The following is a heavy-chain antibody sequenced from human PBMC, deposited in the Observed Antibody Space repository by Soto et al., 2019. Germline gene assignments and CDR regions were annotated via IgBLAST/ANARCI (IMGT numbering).Heavy chain of an antibody. CDR3: ARWGFSGYERTPQFDY. Sequence: ASVKVSCKASGYTFTSYDINWVRQATGQGLEWMGWMNPNSGNTGYAQKFQGRVTMTRNTSISTAYMELSSLRSEDTAVYYCARWGFSGYERTPQFDYWGQGTLVTVSS. CDR2: MNPNSGNT. CDR1: GYTFTSYD. V-gene: IGHV1-8*01. D-gene: IGHD5-12*01. J-gene: IGHJ4*02.